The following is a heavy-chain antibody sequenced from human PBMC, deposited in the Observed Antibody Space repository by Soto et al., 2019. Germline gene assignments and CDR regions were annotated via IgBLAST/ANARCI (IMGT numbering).Heavy chain of an antibody. Sequence: SETLSLTCTVSGGSISSSSYYWGWIRQPPGKGLEWIGSIYYSGSTYYNPSLKSRVTISVDTSKNQFSLKLSSVTAADTAVYYCARCITMVRGVLNWFDPWGQGTLVTVSS. CDR2: IYYSGST. D-gene: IGHD3-10*01. CDR1: GGSISSSSYY. V-gene: IGHV4-39*01. J-gene: IGHJ5*02. CDR3: ARCITMVRGVLNWFDP.